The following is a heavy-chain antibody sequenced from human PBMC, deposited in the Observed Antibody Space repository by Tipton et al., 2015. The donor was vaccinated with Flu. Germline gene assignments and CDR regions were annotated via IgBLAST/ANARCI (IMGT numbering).Heavy chain of an antibody. CDR1: GGSISSNSYS. V-gene: IGHV4-39*01. D-gene: IGHD5-18*01. CDR2: FYYDGST. J-gene: IGHJ4*02. Sequence: LRLSCTVSGGSISSNSYSWGWVRQPPGKGLEWIATFYYDGSTHYNPSLNSRVSISVDTSKNQFSLKLSSVTAADTAVYYCAGRGRRTSVVTAFDDWGQGTLVTVSS. CDR3: AGRGRRTSVVTAFDD.